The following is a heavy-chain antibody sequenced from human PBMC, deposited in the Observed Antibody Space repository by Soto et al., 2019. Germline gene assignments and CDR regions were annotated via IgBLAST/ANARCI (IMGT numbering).Heavy chain of an antibody. Sequence: PSETLSLTCTVSGGSMSSSSYYWGWIRQPPGEGLEWIGSIYYSGRTYYNPSLKSRLTISVDTSKNQISLKLSSVTAADTAVYYWARHSGGYLYYFDLWGHGALVTVSS. J-gene: IGHJ4*01. V-gene: IGHV4-39*01. D-gene: IGHD3-22*01. CDR1: GGSMSSSSYY. CDR2: IYYSGRT. CDR3: ARHSGGYLYYFDL.